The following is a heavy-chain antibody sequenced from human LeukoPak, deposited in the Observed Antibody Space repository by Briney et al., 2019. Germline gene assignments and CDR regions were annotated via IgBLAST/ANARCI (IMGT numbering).Heavy chain of an antibody. Sequence: PPETLSLTCTVSGYSITGGYFWGWIRQPPGKRLEWIGNIYHTGSTWYNPSLKSRVTISLDTSKNQFSLKLSSVTAADTAVYYCARTLHTSGWSPFDYWGQGTLVTVSS. J-gene: IGHJ4*02. V-gene: IGHV4-38-2*02. CDR3: ARTLHTSGWSPFDY. D-gene: IGHD6-19*01. CDR2: IYHTGST. CDR1: GYSITGGYF.